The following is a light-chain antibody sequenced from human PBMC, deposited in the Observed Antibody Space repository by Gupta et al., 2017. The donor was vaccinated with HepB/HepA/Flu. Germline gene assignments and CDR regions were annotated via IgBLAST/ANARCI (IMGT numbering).Light chain of an antibody. CDR1: ALPKQY. J-gene: IGLJ3*02. Sequence: SYELPQPPSVSVSPGQTARITCSGAALPKQYAYWYQQKPGQAPVLVIYNDSERHSGIPERFSGSSSGTTVTLTISGVQAEDEADYYCQSADSSGTDWVFGGGTKLTVL. V-gene: IGLV3-25*02. CDR3: QSADSSGTDWV. CDR2: NDS.